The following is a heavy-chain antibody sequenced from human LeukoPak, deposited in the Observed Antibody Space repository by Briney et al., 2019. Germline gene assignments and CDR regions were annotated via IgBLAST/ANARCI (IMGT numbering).Heavy chain of an antibody. CDR2: IKEDGTYT. V-gene: IGHV3-74*01. J-gene: IGHJ4*02. Sequence: AGGSLRLSCAAPGFSFSKYWMHWVRQTPGEGLVWVARIKEDGTYTSYADSVKGRFTISRDNARNTVFLQMNSLRAEDTAVYYCARDFDMGITPGDDFDFWGQGTLVTVSS. CDR1: GFSFSKYW. D-gene: IGHD3-9*01. CDR3: ARDFDMGITPGDDFDF.